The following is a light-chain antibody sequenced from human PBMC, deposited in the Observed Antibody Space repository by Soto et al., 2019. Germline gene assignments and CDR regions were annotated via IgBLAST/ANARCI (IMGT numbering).Light chain of an antibody. CDR3: QQYNDWPPWT. Sequence: EILMTQSQATLSVAPGDKATLSFRASQSVSNNLAWYQQRPGQAPRLLIYGASTRATGIPARFSGSGSGTEFTLTISSLQSEDFAVYYCQQYNDWPPWTFGQGTKVDIK. CDR1: QSVSNN. CDR2: GAS. V-gene: IGKV3-15*01. J-gene: IGKJ1*01.